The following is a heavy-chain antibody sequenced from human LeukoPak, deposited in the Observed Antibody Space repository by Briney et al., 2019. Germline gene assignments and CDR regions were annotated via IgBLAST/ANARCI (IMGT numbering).Heavy chain of an antibody. V-gene: IGHV3-11*04. Sequence: GGSLRLSCAASRFTFSDYYMSWIRQAPGKGLEWISYISSSGTTIYYADSVKGRFTISRGNAKNSLYLQMNSLRAEDTAVYYCARSTERDYGSFFHMDVWGKGTTVTSSS. CDR2: ISSSGTTI. CDR3: ARSTERDYGSFFHMDV. D-gene: IGHD4/OR15-4a*01. J-gene: IGHJ6*03. CDR1: RFTFSDYY.